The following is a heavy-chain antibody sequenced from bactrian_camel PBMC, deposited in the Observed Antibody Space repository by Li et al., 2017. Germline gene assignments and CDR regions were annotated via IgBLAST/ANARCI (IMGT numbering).Heavy chain of an antibody. CDR1: GFTFSNTY. V-gene: IGHV3S40*01. J-gene: IGHJ4*01. D-gene: IGHD4*01. CDR3: AADTTCDSEYNY. Sequence: VQLVESGGGLVEPGGSLMLSCAASGFTFSNTYMSWVRQAPGKGLEWVSVISKDGDTTAYADSVKGRLTISRDNAKNTLYLQMNSLKPEDTAMYYCAADTTCDSEYNYWGQGTQVTVS. CDR2: ISKDGDTT.